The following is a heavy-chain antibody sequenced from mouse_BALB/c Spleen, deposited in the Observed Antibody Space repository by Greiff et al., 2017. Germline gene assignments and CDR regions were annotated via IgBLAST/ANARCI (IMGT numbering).Heavy chain of an antibody. CDR3: DREESSGYVDYYAMDY. CDR2: IWGDRSS. CDR1: GFSLTGFG. Sequence: ESGPGLVAPSQCLSITCTVSGFSLTGFGVNWVRQPPGKGLEWLGMIWGDRSSDYNSELKYRLGIRKDNSKSQIYLKMNRLQTDDTARYYGDREESSGYVDYYAMDYWGQGTSVTVSS. J-gene: IGHJ4*01. D-gene: IGHD3-2*01. V-gene: IGHV2-6-7*01.